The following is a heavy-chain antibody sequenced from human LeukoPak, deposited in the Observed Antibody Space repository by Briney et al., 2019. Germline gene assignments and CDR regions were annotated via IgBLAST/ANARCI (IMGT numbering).Heavy chain of an antibody. CDR3: ARRALFYDFWSVRGAFDI. CDR2: INHSGST. CDR1: GGSFSGYY. D-gene: IGHD3-3*01. Sequence: PSETLSLTCAVYGGSFSGYYWSWIRQPPGKGLEWIGEINHSGSTNYNPSLKGRVTISVDTSKNQFSLKLSSVTAADTAVYYCARRALFYDFWSVRGAFDIWGQGTMVTVSS. J-gene: IGHJ3*02. V-gene: IGHV4-34*01.